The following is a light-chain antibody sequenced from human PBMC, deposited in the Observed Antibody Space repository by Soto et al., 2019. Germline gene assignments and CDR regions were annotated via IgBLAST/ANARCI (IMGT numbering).Light chain of an antibody. J-gene: IGKJ2*01. V-gene: IGKV1-5*03. CDR1: QSISRW. Sequence: DIQMTQSPSTLSAFVGDRVTITCRASQSISRWLAWYQQKPGTVPKLLIYEASTLESGVPSRFSGSRSGTEFTLTVSSLQPDDFATYYCQQYNDSFPYTFGQGTKLEIK. CDR3: QQYNDSFPYT. CDR2: EAS.